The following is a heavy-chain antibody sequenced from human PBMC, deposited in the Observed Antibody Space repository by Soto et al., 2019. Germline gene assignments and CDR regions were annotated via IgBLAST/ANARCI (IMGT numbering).Heavy chain of an antibody. CDR1: GGSFSDYI. CDR3: ARGLISGSHYSGGWYYFDS. Sequence: WETLSLTCEVYGGSFSDYIWTWILQTPGKGLQWIGQINHSGSANYNPSLKSRVTISVHTSSSQFSLELSSVTAADTAVYYCARGLISGSHYSGGWYYFDSWGQGTQVT. CDR2: INHSGSA. J-gene: IGHJ4*02. V-gene: IGHV4-34*01. D-gene: IGHD1-26*01.